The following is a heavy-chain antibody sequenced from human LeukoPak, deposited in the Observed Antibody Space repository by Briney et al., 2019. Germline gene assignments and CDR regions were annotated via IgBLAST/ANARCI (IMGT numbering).Heavy chain of an antibody. CDR2: IIPIFGTA. V-gene: IGHV1-69*13. J-gene: IGHJ6*02. D-gene: IGHD6-13*01. Sequence: SVKVSCKASGGTFSSYAISWVRQAPGQGLEWMGGIIPIFGTANYAQKFQGRVTITADESTSTAYMELSSLRSEDTAVYYCARAVSAAGLAYYYYGMDVWGQGTMVTVSS. CDR3: ARAVSAAGLAYYYYGMDV. CDR1: GGTFSSYA.